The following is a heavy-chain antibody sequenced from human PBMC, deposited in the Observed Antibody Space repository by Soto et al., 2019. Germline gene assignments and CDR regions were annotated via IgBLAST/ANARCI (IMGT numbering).Heavy chain of an antibody. V-gene: IGHV1-69*06. J-gene: IGHJ3*02. CDR2: IIPIFGTA. CDR3: ARNGYSSSWGGNAFDI. D-gene: IGHD6-13*01. CDR1: GGTFSSYA. Sequence: ASVKVSCKASGGTFSSYAISWVRQAPGQGLEWMGGIIPIFGTANYAQKFQGRVTITADKSTSTAYMELSSLRSEDTAVYYCARNGYSSSWGGNAFDIWGQGTMVTVSS.